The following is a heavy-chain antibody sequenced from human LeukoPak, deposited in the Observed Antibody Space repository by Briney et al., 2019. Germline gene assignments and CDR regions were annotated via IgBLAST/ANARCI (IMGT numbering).Heavy chain of an antibody. CDR3: ARLTGLFYYYYMNV. V-gene: IGHV4-34*01. Sequence: SETLSLTCAVYGGSFSGYYWSWIRQPPRKGLEWIGEINHSGSTNYNPSLKSRVTISVDTSKNQVSLKLRSVTAADTAVYYCARLTGLFYYYYMNVWGKGTTVTISS. CDR2: INHSGST. J-gene: IGHJ6*03. CDR1: GGSFSGYY. D-gene: IGHD1-14*01.